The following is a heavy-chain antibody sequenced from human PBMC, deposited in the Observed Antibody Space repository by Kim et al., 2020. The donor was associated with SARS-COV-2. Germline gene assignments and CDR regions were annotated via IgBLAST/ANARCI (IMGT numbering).Heavy chain of an antibody. CDR1: GFTFSSYN. V-gene: IGHV3-21*06. CDR2: IGSSEGYI. D-gene: IGHD1-26*01. CDR3: ARGGWGRGELFSPRAGDDY. Sequence: GGSLRLSCEGSGFTFSSYNMNWARQAPGKGLEWVSTIGSSEGYIYYAESVKGRFTISRDNAKNLLYLQMNSLRVEDTAVYYCARGGWGRGELFSPRAGDDYWGQGTLVTVSS. J-gene: IGHJ4*02.